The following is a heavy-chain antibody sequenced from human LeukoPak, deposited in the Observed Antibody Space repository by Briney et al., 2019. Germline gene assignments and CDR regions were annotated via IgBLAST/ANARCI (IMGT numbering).Heavy chain of an antibody. J-gene: IGHJ4*02. D-gene: IGHD3-3*01. CDR3: ARGRQNYDFWSGYSDY. Sequence: PSETLSLTCAVYGGSFSGYYWSWIRQPPGKGLEWIGEINHSGSTNYNPSLKSRVTISVDTSKNQFSLKLSSVTAADTAVYYCARGRQNYDFWSGYSDYWGQGTLVTVSS. V-gene: IGHV4-34*01. CDR1: GGSFSGYY. CDR2: INHSGST.